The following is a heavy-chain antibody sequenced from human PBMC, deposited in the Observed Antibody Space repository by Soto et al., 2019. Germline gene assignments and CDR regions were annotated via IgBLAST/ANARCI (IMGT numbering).Heavy chain of an antibody. D-gene: IGHD3-22*01. V-gene: IGHV5-10-1*01. J-gene: IGHJ4*02. Sequence: LKISCNGSGYSFAGYWITWVRQKPGKGLEWMGRIDPSDSQTYYSPSFRGHVTISVTKSITTVFLQWSSLRASDTAMYYCARQIYDSDTGPNFQYYFDSWGQGTPVTVSS. CDR1: GYSFAGYW. CDR3: ARQIYDSDTGPNFQYYFDS. CDR2: IDPSDSQT.